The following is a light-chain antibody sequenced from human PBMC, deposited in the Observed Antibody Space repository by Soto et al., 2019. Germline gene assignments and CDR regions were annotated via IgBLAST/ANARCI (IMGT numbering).Light chain of an antibody. J-gene: IGKJ4*01. CDR3: QQYNIYPLT. Sequence: DVQMTQSPSSLSASVGDRVTITCRASQDINSYLAWYQQKPGNAPKSLIYAASSLQTGVPSRFSGSESGTDFTLTINHLQPEESANYYCQQYNIYPLTFGGGTKVEIK. CDR2: AAS. V-gene: IGKV1D-16*01. CDR1: QDINSY.